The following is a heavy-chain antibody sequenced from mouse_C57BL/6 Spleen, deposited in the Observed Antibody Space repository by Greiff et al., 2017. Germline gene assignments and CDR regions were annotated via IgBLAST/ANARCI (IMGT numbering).Heavy chain of an antibody. Sequence: VQLQQPGAELVKPGASVKVSCKASGYTFTSYWMHWVKQRPGQGLEWIGRLHPSDSDTNYNQKFKGKATLTVDKSSSTAYMQLRSLTSEDSAVYYCAQPTVVARDDAMDYWGQGTSVTVSS. V-gene: IGHV1-74*01. CDR1: GYTFTSYW. D-gene: IGHD1-1*01. CDR2: LHPSDSDT. J-gene: IGHJ4*01. CDR3: AQPTVVARDDAMDY.